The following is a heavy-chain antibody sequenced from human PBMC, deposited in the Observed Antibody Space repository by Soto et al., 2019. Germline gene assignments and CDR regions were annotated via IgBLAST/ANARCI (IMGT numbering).Heavy chain of an antibody. J-gene: IGHJ5*02. CDR2: IYYSGST. Sequence: QVQLQESGPGLVKPSQTLSLTCTVSGGSISSGDYYWSWIRQPPGKGLEWIGYIYYSGSTYYNPSLKGRVTISVDTSKNQFSLKLSSVTAADTAVYDCAREHAMDNWFDPWGQGTLVTVSS. CDR3: AREHAMDNWFDP. CDR1: GGSISSGDYY. D-gene: IGHD2-2*01. V-gene: IGHV4-30-4*01.